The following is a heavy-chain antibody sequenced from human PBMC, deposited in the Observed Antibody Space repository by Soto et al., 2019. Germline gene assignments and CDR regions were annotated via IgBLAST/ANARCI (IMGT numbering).Heavy chain of an antibody. CDR1: GFTFSSYG. Sequence: QVQLVESGGGVVQPGRSLRLSCAASGFTFSSYGMHWVRQAPGKGLEWVAVISYDGSNKYYADSVQGRFTMSRDNSKNTLYLQMNSMRAEDTAVYYCAKAISGWYYDYWGQGTLVTVSS. J-gene: IGHJ4*02. CDR2: ISYDGSNK. D-gene: IGHD6-19*01. V-gene: IGHV3-30*18. CDR3: AKAISGWYYDY.